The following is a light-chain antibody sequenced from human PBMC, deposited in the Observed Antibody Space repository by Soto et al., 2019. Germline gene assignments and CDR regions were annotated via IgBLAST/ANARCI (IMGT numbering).Light chain of an antibody. Sequence: EIVLTQSPATLYLSPGERATLSCRASESVTSFLAWYQQKPGQAPRLLIYDASNRATGISARFSGSGSGTDFTRTISSLEPEDFAVYYCQQRSDWPRTFGQGTKVESK. V-gene: IGKV3-11*01. CDR1: ESVTSF. CDR3: QQRSDWPRT. CDR2: DAS. J-gene: IGKJ1*01.